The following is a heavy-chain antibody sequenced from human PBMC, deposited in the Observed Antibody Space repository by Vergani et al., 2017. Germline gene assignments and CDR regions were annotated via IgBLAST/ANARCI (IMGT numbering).Heavy chain of an antibody. CDR3: ARVVAGDFWSGYYVYFDY. Sequence: EVQLVESGGGLVQPGGSLRLSCAASGFTFSSYWMHWVRQAPGKGLVWVSRINSDGSSISYADSVKGRFTISRDNAKNTLYLQMNSLRAEDTAVYYCARVVAGDFWSGYYVYFDYWGQGTLVTVSS. CDR2: INSDGSSI. CDR1: GFTFSSYW. D-gene: IGHD3-3*01. V-gene: IGHV3-74*01. J-gene: IGHJ4*02.